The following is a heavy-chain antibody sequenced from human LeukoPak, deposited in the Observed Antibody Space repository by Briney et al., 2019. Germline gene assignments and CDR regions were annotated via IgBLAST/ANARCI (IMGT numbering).Heavy chain of an antibody. CDR3: ASFMTNPLGDY. CDR2: IYYSGST. CDR1: GGSISSYY. V-gene: IGHV4-59*01. D-gene: IGHD3-16*01. J-gene: IGHJ4*02. Sequence: SETLSLTCTVSGGSISSYYWSWIRQPPGKGLEWIGYIYYSGSTNYNPSLKSRVTISVDTSKNQFSLKLSSVTAADTAVYYCASFMTNPLGDYWGQGTLVTVSS.